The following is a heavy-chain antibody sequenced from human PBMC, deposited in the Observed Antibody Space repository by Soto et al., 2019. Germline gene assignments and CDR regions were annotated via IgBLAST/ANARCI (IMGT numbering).Heavy chain of an antibody. D-gene: IGHD3-22*01. CDR2: IIPIFGTA. J-gene: IGHJ4*02. V-gene: IGHV1-69*13. Sequence: SVKVSCKASGGTFSSYAISWVRQAPGQGLEWMGGIIPIFGTANYAQKFQGRVTITADESTGTAYMELSSLRSEDTAVYYCARTYYYDSSGYYPWYYFDYWGQGTLVTVSS. CDR1: GGTFSSYA. CDR3: ARTYYYDSSGYYPWYYFDY.